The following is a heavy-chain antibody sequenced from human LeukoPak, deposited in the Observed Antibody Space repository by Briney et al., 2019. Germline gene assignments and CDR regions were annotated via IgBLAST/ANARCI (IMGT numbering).Heavy chain of an antibody. J-gene: IGHJ5*02. D-gene: IGHD3-10*01. CDR1: GFTFDDYA. Sequence: SLRLSCAASGFTFDDYAMHWVRQAPGKGLEWVSGISWNSGSIGYADSVKGRFTISRDNAKNSLYLQMNSLRAEDTAVYYCARARPYGSGRNWFDPWGQGALVTVSS. CDR3: ARARPYGSGRNWFDP. CDR2: ISWNSGSI. V-gene: IGHV3-9*01.